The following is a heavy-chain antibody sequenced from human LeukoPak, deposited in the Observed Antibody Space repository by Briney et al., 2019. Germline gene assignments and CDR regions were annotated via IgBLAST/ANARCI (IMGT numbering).Heavy chain of an antibody. CDR2: ISFDGGYK. D-gene: IGHD2-15*01. J-gene: IGHJ3*02. V-gene: IGHV3-30*18. CDR3: RKVKSHWWTFDALDI. CDR1: GLTFSSYG. Sequence: SGRSLRLSWAASGLTFSSYGMHWVRQAPPKGLEWVALISFDGGYKYYADSVKGRFIISRDTSTTTLYLQMISLPPQNGVFFYVRKVKSHWWTFDALDIWGQGTMVTVSS.